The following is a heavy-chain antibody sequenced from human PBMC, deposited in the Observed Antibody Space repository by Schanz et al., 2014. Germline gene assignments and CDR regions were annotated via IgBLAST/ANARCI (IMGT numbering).Heavy chain of an antibody. D-gene: IGHD1-20*01. J-gene: IGHJ3*02. CDR1: GGYISSGGYT. CDR3: ARNYGGNWHAFDI. CDR2: IYFSGST. V-gene: IGHV4-30-4*07. Sequence: QVQLQESGPGLVKPSDTLSLTCAVSGGYISSGGYTWSWIRQPPGKGLEWIGYIYFSGSTYYNPSLKSRVTISVDTSKNQFSLKLSSATAADTAVYYCARNYGGNWHAFDIWGQGTMVTVSS.